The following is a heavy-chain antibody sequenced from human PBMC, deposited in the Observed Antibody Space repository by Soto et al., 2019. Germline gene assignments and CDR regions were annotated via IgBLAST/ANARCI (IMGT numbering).Heavy chain of an antibody. CDR3: ERADSSGYWPVDYYYYYGMDV. Sequence: GGSLRLSCAASGFTVSSNYMSVVRKVPGKGLELVSVIYSGGSTYYADSVKGRFTISRDNSKNTLYLQMNSLRAEDTAVYYCERADSSGYWPVDYYYYYGMDVWGQGTTVTVSS. V-gene: IGHV3-53*01. CDR1: GFTVSSNY. J-gene: IGHJ6*02. D-gene: IGHD3-22*01. CDR2: IYSGGST.